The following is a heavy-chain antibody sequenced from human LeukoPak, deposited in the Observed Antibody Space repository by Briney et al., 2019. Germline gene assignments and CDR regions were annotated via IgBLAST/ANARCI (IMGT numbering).Heavy chain of an antibody. J-gene: IGHJ5*02. Sequence: PGGSLRLSCAASGFTFSSYWMHWVRQAPGKGLEWVSGISGSGSSTYYADSVKGRFTISRDNSKSTLYLQMNSLRAEDTAVYYCAKDRHAPGRYCSSTICFPFDPWGQGTLVTVSS. V-gene: IGHV3-23*01. CDR3: AKDRHAPGRYCSSTICFPFDP. CDR1: GFTFSSYW. CDR2: ISGSGSST. D-gene: IGHD2-2*01.